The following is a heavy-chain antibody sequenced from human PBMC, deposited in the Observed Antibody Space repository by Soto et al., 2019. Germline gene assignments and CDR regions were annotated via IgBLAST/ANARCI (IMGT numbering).Heavy chain of an antibody. CDR2: IYYSGST. CDR3: ARHFSVDHFDY. D-gene: IGHD3-9*01. J-gene: IGHJ4*02. Sequence: SATLSLTCALSCYSISSNSYFWPWIRQPPGKGLERIGSIYYSGSTYHNPSLKSRVTISVDRSNNQFSLKLTSVTAADTAVYYCARHFSVDHFDYWGQGALVTVS. V-gene: IGHV4-39*01. CDR1: CYSISSNSYF.